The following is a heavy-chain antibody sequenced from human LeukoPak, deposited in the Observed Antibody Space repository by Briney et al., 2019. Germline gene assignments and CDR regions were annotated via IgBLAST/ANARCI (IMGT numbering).Heavy chain of an antibody. J-gene: IGHJ2*01. V-gene: IGHV4-31*03. CDR1: GGSISSGGYY. Sequence: SETLSLTCTVSGGSISSGGYYWSWIRQHPGQGLEWIGYIYYSGSTYYNPSLKSRVTISVDTSKNQFSLKLSSVTAADTAVYYCARGIGYCSGGSCYSLSYWYFDLWGRGTLVTVSS. CDR3: ARGIGYCSGGSCYSLSYWYFDL. D-gene: IGHD2-15*01. CDR2: IYYSGST.